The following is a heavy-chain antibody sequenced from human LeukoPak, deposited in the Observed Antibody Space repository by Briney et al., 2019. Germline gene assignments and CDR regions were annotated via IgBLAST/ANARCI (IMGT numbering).Heavy chain of an antibody. CDR2: IYTSGST. CDR1: GGSINSYY. Sequence: SEILSLTCTVSGGSINSYYWSWIRQPAEKGLEWIGDIYTSGSTNYNPSLKRRVTMSVDTSKNQFSLKLSSVTAADTAVYYCARKYSSSWYYFDYWGQGTLVTVSS. CDR3: ARKYSSSWYYFDY. J-gene: IGHJ4*02. D-gene: IGHD6-13*01. V-gene: IGHV4-4*07.